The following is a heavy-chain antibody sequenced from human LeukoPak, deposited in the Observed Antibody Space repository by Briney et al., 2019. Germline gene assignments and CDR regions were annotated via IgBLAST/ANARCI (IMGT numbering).Heavy chain of an antibody. CDR3: ARNFRTDIRIDY. V-gene: IGHV4-39*01. CDR2: IYYTGST. D-gene: IGHD3/OR15-3a*01. J-gene: IGHJ4*02. Sequence: SSETLSLTCTVSGGSISSNTHYWVWVRQPPGKGLEWIGSIYYTGSTYFSPSLKSRVAISVDTSKSQFSLKLSSMTAADTAVYFCARNFRTDIRIDYWGQGTLVTVSS. CDR1: GGSISSNTHY.